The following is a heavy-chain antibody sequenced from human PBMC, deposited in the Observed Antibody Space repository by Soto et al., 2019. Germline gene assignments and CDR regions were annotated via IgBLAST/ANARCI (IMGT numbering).Heavy chain of an antibody. CDR3: ARYPPKGRNWNYAVPDY. CDR2: ILPIFGTA. V-gene: IGHV1-69*01. CDR1: GGTFSSYA. J-gene: IGHJ4*02. Sequence: QVQLVQYWVEVKKPGSSVKVSCKASGGTFSSYAISWVRQSHGQGLEWMGGILPIFGTANYAQKFQGRVTITADESTSTAYMELSSLRSEDTAVYNCARYPPKGRNWNYAVPDYWGQGTLVTVSS. D-gene: IGHD1-7*01.